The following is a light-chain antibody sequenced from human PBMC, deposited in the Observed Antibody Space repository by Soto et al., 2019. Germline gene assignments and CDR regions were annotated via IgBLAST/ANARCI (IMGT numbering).Light chain of an antibody. CDR2: LNSDGSH. V-gene: IGLV4-69*01. CDR1: SGHSNYA. J-gene: IGLJ2*01. CDR3: QTWGSSIVV. Sequence: QSVMTKSPSASASLGASVKLTCTLSSGHSNYAIAWHQQQSEKGPRYLMKLNSDGSHSKGDGSPDRFSGSSAGAERYLTITSLQSEDEADYYCQTWGSSIVVFGGVTKLTVL.